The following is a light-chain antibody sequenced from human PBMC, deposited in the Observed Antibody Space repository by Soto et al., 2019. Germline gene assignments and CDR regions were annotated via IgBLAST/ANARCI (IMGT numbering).Light chain of an antibody. CDR3: ATWDDTLNGRV. CDR1: SSDVGANNDY. Sequence: QSVPTQPPSASGSPGQSVTISCTGTSSDVGANNDYVSWYQQHPGKVPKLMIYEVSKRPPGVPDRFSGSKSGNTASLTVSGLQADDEADYYCATWDDTLNGRVFGGGTKVTVL. V-gene: IGLV2-8*01. CDR2: EVS. J-gene: IGLJ3*02.